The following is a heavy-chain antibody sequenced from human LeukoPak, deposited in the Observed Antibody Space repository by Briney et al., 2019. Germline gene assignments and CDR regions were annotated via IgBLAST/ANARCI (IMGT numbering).Heavy chain of an antibody. V-gene: IGHV3-33*05. D-gene: IGHD4-11*01. CDR2: VSRDGRTK. Sequence: GRSLRLSCAASGFTFSSYGMHWVRQAPGKGLEWVAVVSRDGRTKYYGDSVQGRFTISRDNSKNTMFLQMNSLRPEDTAVYYCAKEWHSEDYSSYNDVWGQGTLVTVSS. J-gene: IGHJ4*02. CDR3: AKEWHSEDYSSYNDV. CDR1: GFTFSSYG.